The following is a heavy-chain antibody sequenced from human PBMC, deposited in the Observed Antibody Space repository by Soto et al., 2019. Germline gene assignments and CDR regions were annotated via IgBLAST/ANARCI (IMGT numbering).Heavy chain of an antibody. CDR3: ARDRGYSSSSEINWFDP. CDR2: IYHSGST. J-gene: IGHJ5*02. CDR1: GGSISSSNW. V-gene: IGHV4-4*02. D-gene: IGHD6-6*01. Sequence: SETLSLTCAVSGGSISSSNWWSWVRQPPGKGLEWIGEIYHSGSTNYNPFLKSRVTISVDKSKNQFSLKLSSVTAADTAVYYCARDRGYSSSSEINWFDPWGQGTLVTVS.